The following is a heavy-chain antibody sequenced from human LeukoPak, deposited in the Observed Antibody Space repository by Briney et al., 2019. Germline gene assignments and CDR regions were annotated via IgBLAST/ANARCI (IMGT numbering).Heavy chain of an antibody. Sequence: SETLSLTCIVSGGSIISSNSNYYWGWIRQPPGKGRECIGSLSHSGNTYYNPSLNSGITLSADTPNNQSSLKATSVTAADQAAYYSTRSETGTTWDFWGQRTLVTVSS. V-gene: IGHV4-39*01. D-gene: IGHD1-14*01. CDR1: GGSIISSNSNYY. CDR3: TRSETGTTWDF. CDR2: LSHSGNT. J-gene: IGHJ4*02.